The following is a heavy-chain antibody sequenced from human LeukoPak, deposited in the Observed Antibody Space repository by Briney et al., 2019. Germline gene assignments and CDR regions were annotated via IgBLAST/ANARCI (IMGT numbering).Heavy chain of an antibody. J-gene: IGHJ5*01. CDR3: ARDLFPINWFES. Sequence: SETLSLTCTVSGGSVTKYYRHWIRQAPGKGLEWIGFIFHTGITNYNPSLKSRVTISVDTSKNQFSLKLTSVTAADTAVYFCARDLFPINWFESWGQGTLVTVSS. V-gene: IGHV4-59*02. CDR1: GGSVTKYY. D-gene: IGHD2-2*02. CDR2: IFHTGIT.